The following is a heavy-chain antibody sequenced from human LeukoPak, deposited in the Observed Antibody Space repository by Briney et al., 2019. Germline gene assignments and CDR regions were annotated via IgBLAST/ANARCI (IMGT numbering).Heavy chain of an antibody. D-gene: IGHD3-22*01. V-gene: IGHV3-33*01. CDR3: ARDGDYYDSSGRLDY. CDR2: IWYDGSNK. CDR1: GFTFSSYG. Sequence: PGGSLRLSCAASGFTFSSYGMHWVRQAPGKGLEWVAVIWYDGSNKYYADSVKGRFTISRDNSKNTLYLQMNSLRAEDTAVYYCARDGDYYDSSGRLDYWGQGTLVTVSS. J-gene: IGHJ4*02.